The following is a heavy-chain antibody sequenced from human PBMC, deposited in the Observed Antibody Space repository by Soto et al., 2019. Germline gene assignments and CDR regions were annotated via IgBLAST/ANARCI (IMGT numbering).Heavy chain of an antibody. J-gene: IGHJ4*02. CDR2: ISYTGST. D-gene: IGHD1-26*01. CDR1: GGSVSSDSYY. V-gene: IGHV4-61*01. CDR3: ARGTDSGSYSYYFDY. Sequence: SETLSLTCTVSGGSVSSDSYYWGWIRQPPGKGLECIGYISYTGSTNYNPSLKSRVTISLDTSKNQFSLKLSSVTAAETAIYYCARGTDSGSYSYYFDYWGQGTLVTVSS.